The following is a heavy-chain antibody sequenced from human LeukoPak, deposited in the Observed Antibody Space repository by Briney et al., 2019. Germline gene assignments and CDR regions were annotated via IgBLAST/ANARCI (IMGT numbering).Heavy chain of an antibody. Sequence: ASVKVSCKVSVDTVTEFAMHWVRQGPGKGLEWLGGFDPRHAAKIYAQNFQGRVTMTEDTSTDTAYMELSSLTFDDTAVYYCATDFRYYHLLISLSVRPNFHSWGPGTLVTVSS. V-gene: IGHV1-24*01. D-gene: IGHD2-2*01. CDR3: ATDFRYYHLLISLSVRPNFHS. CDR1: VDTVTEFA. J-gene: IGHJ4*02. CDR2: FDPRHAAK.